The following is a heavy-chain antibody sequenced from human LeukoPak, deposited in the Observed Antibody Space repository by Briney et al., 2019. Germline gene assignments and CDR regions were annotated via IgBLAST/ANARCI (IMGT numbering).Heavy chain of an antibody. V-gene: IGHV4-4*07. J-gene: IGHJ4*02. CDR3: ARQGYTAAYHFFDY. CDR1: NGSVTSYC. Sequence: SEPLSLTCTVSNGSVTSYCWGWVRQPAGKGLESVGPINTTGTTYYTPSLKSRLTLSIETSKSQFSLTLRSATAAATAVYFCARQGYTAAYHFFDYRSLGTLVTVSS. CDR2: INTTGTT. D-gene: IGHD3-3*02.